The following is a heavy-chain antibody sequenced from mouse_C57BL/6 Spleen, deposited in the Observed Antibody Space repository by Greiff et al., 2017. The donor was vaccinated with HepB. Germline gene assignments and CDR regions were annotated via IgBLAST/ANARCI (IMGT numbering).Heavy chain of an antibody. CDR2: IDPSDTYT. Sequence: QVQLQQPGAELVKPGASVKLSCKASGYTFTSYWMQWVKQRPGQGLEWIGEIDPSDTYTNYNQKFKGKATLTVDTSSSTAYMQLSSLTSEDSAVYYCARSGIYFYYVDYWGQGTTLTVSS. V-gene: IGHV1-50*01. J-gene: IGHJ2*01. D-gene: IGHD2-1*01. CDR3: ARSGIYFYYVDY. CDR1: GYTFTSYW.